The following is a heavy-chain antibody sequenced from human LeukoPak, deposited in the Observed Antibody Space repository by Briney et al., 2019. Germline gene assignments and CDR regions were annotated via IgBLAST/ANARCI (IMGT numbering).Heavy chain of an antibody. CDR3: ARDKLVRGVIKQHPHYYYGMDV. D-gene: IGHD3-10*01. Sequence: SETLSLTCTVSGGSISSYYWSWTRQPAGKGLEWIGRIYTSGSTNYNPSLKSRVTMSVDTSKNQFSLKLSSVTAADTAVYYCARDKLVRGVIKQHPHYYYGMDVWGQGTTVTVSS. V-gene: IGHV4-4*07. CDR1: GGSISSYY. J-gene: IGHJ6*02. CDR2: IYTSGST.